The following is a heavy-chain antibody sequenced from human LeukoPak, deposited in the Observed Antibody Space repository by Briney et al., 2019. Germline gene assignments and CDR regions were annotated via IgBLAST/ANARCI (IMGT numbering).Heavy chain of an antibody. CDR3: ARERAEYYYGMDV. J-gene: IGHJ6*02. V-gene: IGHV3-7*01. CDR2: IKQDRSEK. Sequence: PGGSLRLSCAASGFTFSSYWMSWVRQAPGKGLEWVANIKQDRSEKYYVDSVKGRFTISRDNAKNSLYLQMNSLRAEDTAVYYCARERAEYYYGMDVWGQGTTVTVSS. CDR1: GFTFSSYW.